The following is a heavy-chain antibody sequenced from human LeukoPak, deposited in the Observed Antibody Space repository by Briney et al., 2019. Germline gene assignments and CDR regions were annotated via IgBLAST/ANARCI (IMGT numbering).Heavy chain of an antibody. D-gene: IGHD6-19*01. J-gene: IGHJ4*02. CDR3: ARGGAVAAPFDY. CDR2: INHSGST. V-gene: IGHV4-34*01. CDR1: GGSFSGYY. Sequence: SGTLSLTWAVYGGSFSGYYWSWIRQPPGKGLGWIGEINHSGSTNYNPSFKSRVTISVDTSKNQFSLKLSSVTAADTAVYYCARGGAVAAPFDYWGQGTLVTVSS.